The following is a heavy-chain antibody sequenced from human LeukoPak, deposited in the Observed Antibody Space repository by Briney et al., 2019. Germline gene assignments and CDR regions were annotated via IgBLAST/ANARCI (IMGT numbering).Heavy chain of an antibody. CDR1: GFTLSTST. D-gene: IGHD1-26*01. CDR2: MHEDGGEK. J-gene: IGHJ5*02. V-gene: IGHV3-7*01. CDR3: ATGGALGGHFVH. Sequence: PGGSLRLSCAVSGFTLSTSTMTWVRQAPGKGPEWVAKMHEDGGEKYYVDSVKGRFTISRDNAKNSLYLQMDSLRVEDTAVYYCATGGALGGHFVHWGQGTLVTVSS.